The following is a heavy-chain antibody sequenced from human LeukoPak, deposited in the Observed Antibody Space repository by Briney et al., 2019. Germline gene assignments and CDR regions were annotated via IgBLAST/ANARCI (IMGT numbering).Heavy chain of an antibody. V-gene: IGHV3-53*01. CDR1: GFTVSSNY. D-gene: IGHD2-15*01. J-gene: IGHJ5*02. CDR2: IYSGGAS. Sequence: GGSLRLSCAASGFTVSSNYMSWVRQAPGKGLEWVSVIYSGGASYYADSVTGRFTISRDSSKNTPYLQMNSLRAEDTAVYYCAREVAPGFDPWGQGTLVTVSS. CDR3: AREVAPGFDP.